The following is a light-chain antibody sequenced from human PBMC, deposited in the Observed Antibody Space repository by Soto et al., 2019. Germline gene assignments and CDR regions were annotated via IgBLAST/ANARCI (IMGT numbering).Light chain of an antibody. Sequence: QSARTKPVSVSGSPGGSITISCSGTSSDVGAYNSVSWYHHHPGKVPKLLIYEVTNRPSGVSNHFSGSKSGNTAYLTISGLQVEDEAEYFCFSFTTTSTHVFGTGTKVTVL. CDR1: SSDVGAYNS. J-gene: IGLJ1*01. CDR2: EVT. CDR3: FSFTTTSTHV. V-gene: IGLV2-14*01.